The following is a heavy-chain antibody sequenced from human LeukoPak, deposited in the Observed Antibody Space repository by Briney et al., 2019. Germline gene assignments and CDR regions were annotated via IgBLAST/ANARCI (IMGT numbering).Heavy chain of an antibody. D-gene: IGHD2-15*01. CDR3: AKGGLRVGKNYFDY. J-gene: IGHJ4*02. CDR1: GFTFSSYA. CDR2: ISGSGGST. Sequence: ERSLRLSCAASGFTFSSYAMSWVRQAPGKGLEWVSAISGSGGSTYYADSVKGRFSIFRDNSKNTLYLQMNSLRAEDTAVYYCAKGGLRVGKNYFDYWGQGTLVTVSS. V-gene: IGHV3-23*01.